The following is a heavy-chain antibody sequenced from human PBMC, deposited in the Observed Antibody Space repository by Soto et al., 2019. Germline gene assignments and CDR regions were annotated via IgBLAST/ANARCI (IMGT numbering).Heavy chain of an antibody. CDR2: ISGSGGGT. J-gene: IGHJ4*02. V-gene: IGHV3-23*01. Sequence: HPVGSLRLSCAASGFTFSSYAMSWVRQAPGKGLEWVSTISGSGGGTYYADSMKGRFTISRDNSKSTLYLQMYSLRVEDTAVYYCARESDHWGQGTLVTVS. CDR3: ARESDH. CDR1: GFTFSSYA.